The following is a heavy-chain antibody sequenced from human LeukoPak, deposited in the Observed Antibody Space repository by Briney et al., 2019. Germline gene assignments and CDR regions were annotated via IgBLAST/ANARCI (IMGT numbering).Heavy chain of an antibody. CDR3: ARDGDGYYY. J-gene: IGHJ4*02. V-gene: IGHV3-7*01. D-gene: IGHD4-17*01. Sequence: GGSLRLSCAASGLTFSSYAMSWLRQAPGKGLEWVANIKPDGSGTYYVDSVKGRFTISRDNAKNSLYLQMNNLRDEDTAVYYCARDGDGYYYWGQGTLVIVSS. CDR2: IKPDGSGT. CDR1: GLTFSSYA.